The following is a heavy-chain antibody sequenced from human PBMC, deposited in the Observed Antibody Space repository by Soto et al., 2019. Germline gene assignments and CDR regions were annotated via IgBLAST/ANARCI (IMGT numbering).Heavy chain of an antibody. CDR2: IIPIFGIA. J-gene: IGHJ5*02. V-gene: IGHV1-69*01. D-gene: IGHD1-1*01. CDR3: EKAAQTRYNWNDLGNWFDP. CDR1: GGTFSSYA. Sequence: QVQMVQYGAEVKKPGSSVKVSCKESGGTFSSYAIAWLLQAPGQGLEWMGGIIPIFGIANYAQKFQGRVAITADESTNTAYMELSSLRSDDTAMYYCEKAAQTRYNWNDLGNWFDPWGQGTLVTVSS.